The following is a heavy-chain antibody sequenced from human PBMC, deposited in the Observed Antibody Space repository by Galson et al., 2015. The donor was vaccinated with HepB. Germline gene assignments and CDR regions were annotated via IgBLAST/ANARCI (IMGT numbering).Heavy chain of an antibody. J-gene: IGHJ4*02. CDR3: AKKWGSERGVASSLD. CDR2: ISASGRFT. D-gene: IGHD3-16*01. CDR1: GFTFNSYV. Sequence: SLRLSCAASGFTFNSYVVGWVRQAPGKGLEWVSSISASGRFTYYADSVKGRFTISRDNSKNTLYLQMNSLRAEDTAVYYCAKKWGSERGVASSLDWGQGTLVTVSS. V-gene: IGHV3-23*01.